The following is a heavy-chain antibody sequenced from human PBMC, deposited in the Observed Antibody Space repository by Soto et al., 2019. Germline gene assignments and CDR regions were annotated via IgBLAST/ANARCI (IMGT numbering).Heavy chain of an antibody. Sequence: GASVKVSCKSSGYTVTSYDFNWVRQATGQGPEWMGWMNPTSGNTGYAQKFQGRVTMTRDTSISTAYMELSSLRSDDTAVYYCARAPREWGFDYWGPRTLVTVSS. J-gene: IGHJ4*02. CDR2: MNPTSGNT. V-gene: IGHV1-8*01. CDR3: ARAPREWGFDY. D-gene: IGHD3-3*01. CDR1: GYTVTSYD.